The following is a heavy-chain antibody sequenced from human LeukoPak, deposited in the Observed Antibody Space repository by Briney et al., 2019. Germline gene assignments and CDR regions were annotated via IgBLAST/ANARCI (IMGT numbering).Heavy chain of an antibody. CDR2: ISSSGSTI. Sequence: GGSLRLSCAASGFTFSDYHMSWIRQAPGKGLEWVSYISSSGSTIYYADSVKGRFTISRDNAKNSLYLQMNSLRAEDTAVYYCARDYYYGSGSYSGDYWGQGTLVTVSS. J-gene: IGHJ4*02. V-gene: IGHV3-11*04. CDR1: GFTFSDYH. D-gene: IGHD3-10*01. CDR3: ARDYYYGSGSYSGDY.